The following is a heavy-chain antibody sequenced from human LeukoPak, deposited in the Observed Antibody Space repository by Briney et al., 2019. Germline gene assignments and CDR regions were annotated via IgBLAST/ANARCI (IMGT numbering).Heavy chain of an antibody. V-gene: IGHV3-48*02. J-gene: IGHJ4*02. CDR1: GFTFSSYG. CDR3: AGRGCSNSSCYNWFPD. D-gene: IGHD2-2*02. Sequence: PGGSLRLSCAASGFTFSSYGMNWVRQAPGKGLEWVSYISSSGSTIYYADSVKGRFTISRDNAKNSLYLQMNSLRDEDTAVYHWAGRGCSNSSCYNWFPDWGQGTLVTVSS. CDR2: ISSSGSTI.